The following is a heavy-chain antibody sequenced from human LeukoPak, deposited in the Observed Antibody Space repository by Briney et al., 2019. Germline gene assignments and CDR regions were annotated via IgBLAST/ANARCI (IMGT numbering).Heavy chain of an antibody. CDR1: GFTFSSYE. CDR3: AKVLYSYGPIDY. Sequence: GGSLRLSCAASGFTFSSYEMNWVRQAPGKGLEWVSYISSSGSTIYYADSVKGRFTISRDNAKNSLYLQMNSLRAEDTAVYYCAKVLYSYGPIDYWGQGTLVTVSS. J-gene: IGHJ4*02. D-gene: IGHD5-18*01. CDR2: ISSSGSTI. V-gene: IGHV3-48*03.